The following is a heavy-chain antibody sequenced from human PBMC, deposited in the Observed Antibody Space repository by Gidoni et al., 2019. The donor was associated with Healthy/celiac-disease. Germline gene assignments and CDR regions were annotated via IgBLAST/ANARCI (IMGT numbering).Heavy chain of an antibody. J-gene: IGHJ4*02. CDR1: GFPFSSYA. V-gene: IGHV3-23*01. D-gene: IGHD3-10*01. CDR3: ANHLWFGEFKFDY. CDR2: ISGSGGST. Sequence: EVQLLESGGGLVQPGGSLRLSCAASGFPFSSYAMSWVRQAPGKGLEWVSAISGSGGSTYYADAVKGRFTISRDNSKNTLYLQMNSLRAEDTAVYYCANHLWFGEFKFDYWGQGTLVTVSS.